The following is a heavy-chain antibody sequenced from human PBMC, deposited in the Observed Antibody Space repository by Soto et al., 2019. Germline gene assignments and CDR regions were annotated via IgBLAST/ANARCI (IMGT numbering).Heavy chain of an antibody. D-gene: IGHD5-12*01. Sequence: SETLSLTCTVSGGSIGSYYWSWIRQPPGKGLEWIGYIYYSGSTNYNPSLKSRVTISVDTSKNQFSLKLSSVTAADTAVYYCAWSYSGYVFDLFDPWGQGTLVTVSS. V-gene: IGHV4-59*01. CDR3: AWSYSGYVFDLFDP. J-gene: IGHJ5*02. CDR2: IYYSGST. CDR1: GGSIGSYY.